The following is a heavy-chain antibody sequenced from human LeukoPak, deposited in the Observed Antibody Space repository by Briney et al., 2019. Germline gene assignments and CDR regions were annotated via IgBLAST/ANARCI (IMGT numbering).Heavy chain of an antibody. V-gene: IGHV4-34*01. CDR1: GGSFSGYY. J-gene: IGHJ4*02. Sequence: PSETLSLTCAVSGGSFSGYYWSWIRQPPGKGLEWIGEINHSGSTNYKPSRKSRVTISVDTSKNQFSLQLSSVTAADTAVYYCARFRRGDYYFDYWGQGTLVTVSS. CDR3: ARFRRGDYYFDY. CDR2: INHSGST. D-gene: IGHD4-17*01.